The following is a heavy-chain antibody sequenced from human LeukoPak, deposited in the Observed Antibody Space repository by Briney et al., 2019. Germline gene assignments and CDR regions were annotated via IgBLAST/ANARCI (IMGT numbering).Heavy chain of an antibody. CDR1: GFTFSSFE. D-gene: IGHD6-19*01. CDR2: ISGSGGSA. V-gene: IGHV3-23*01. Sequence: TGGSLRLSCAASGFTFSSFEMSWVRQAPGKGLESVSAISGSGGSAYYADSVKGRFTISRDNSRNSLSLQMNSLRAEDTAPYYCAKTGYSSGWYRIWDYWGQGTLVTVSS. CDR3: AKTGYSSGWYRIWDY. J-gene: IGHJ4*02.